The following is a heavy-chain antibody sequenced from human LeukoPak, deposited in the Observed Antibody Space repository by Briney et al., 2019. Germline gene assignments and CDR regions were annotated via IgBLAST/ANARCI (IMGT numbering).Heavy chain of an antibody. Sequence: PSETLSLTCTVSGGSINTFNHYWGWIRQPPGKGLEWIGSIYYSGNTYYDASLKSRVAMSVDTSKNQFSLKLSSVTAADTAVYYCARDSNDSSGPGAFDIWGQGTMVTVSS. J-gene: IGHJ3*02. CDR3: ARDSNDSSGPGAFDI. CDR1: GGSINTFNHY. D-gene: IGHD3-22*01. V-gene: IGHV4-39*07. CDR2: IYYSGNT.